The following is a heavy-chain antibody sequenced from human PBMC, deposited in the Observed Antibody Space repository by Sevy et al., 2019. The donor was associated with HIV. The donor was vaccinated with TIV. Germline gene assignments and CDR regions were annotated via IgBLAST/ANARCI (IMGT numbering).Heavy chain of an antibody. CDR3: ANGPNKSDRPFLGGFDP. CDR2: ISGSGGST. Sequence: GGSLRLSCAASGFTFSSYAMSWVRQAPGKGLEWVSAISGSGGSTYYADSVKGRFTISRDNSKNTLYLQMNSLRAEDTAVYYCANGPNKSDRPFLGGFDPWGQGTLVTVSS. V-gene: IGHV3-23*01. CDR1: GFTFSSYA. D-gene: IGHD3-16*01. J-gene: IGHJ5*02.